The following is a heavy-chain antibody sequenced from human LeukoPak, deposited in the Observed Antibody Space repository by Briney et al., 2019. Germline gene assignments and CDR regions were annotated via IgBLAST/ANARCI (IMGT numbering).Heavy chain of an antibody. J-gene: IGHJ4*02. Sequence: PSETLSLTCAVCGDSFSGYYWSWIRQPPGKGLEWIAEINHRGATHYNPSLMSRVNISADTSKNHFSLNLDSVTAADTAVYYCARSWAGMYYPFYYFDYWGQGALVTVSP. CDR3: ARSWAGMYYPFYYFDY. CDR2: INHRGAT. D-gene: IGHD1-26*01. V-gene: IGHV4-34*01. CDR1: GDSFSGYY.